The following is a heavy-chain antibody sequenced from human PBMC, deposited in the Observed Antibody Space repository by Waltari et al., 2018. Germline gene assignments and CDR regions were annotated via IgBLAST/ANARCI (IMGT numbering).Heavy chain of an antibody. D-gene: IGHD3-16*01. CDR1: VGTFGSYA. CDR2: IIPIFGTAP. CDR3: ARRQLGGAFDP. V-gene: IGHV1-69*12. Sequence: QVQLVQSGAEVRKPRSSVKVSCQAAVGTFGSYAITWVRQAPGEGLEWMGGIIPIFGTAPNYAQKFQGRLTITADESTATVYMDLGSLRSDDTAVYYCARRQLGGAFDPWGQGTLVSVSS. J-gene: IGHJ5*02.